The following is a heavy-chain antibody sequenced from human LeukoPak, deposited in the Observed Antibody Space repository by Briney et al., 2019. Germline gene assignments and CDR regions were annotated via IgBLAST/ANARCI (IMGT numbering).Heavy chain of an antibody. CDR1: GGSFSGYY. J-gene: IGHJ6*03. D-gene: IGHD3-10*01. CDR2: INHSGST. CDR3: ARGGMVHRSGSRKYYMDV. Sequence: KSSETLSLTCAVYGGSFSGYYWSWIRQPPGKGLEWIGEINHSGSTNYNPSLKSRVTISVDTSKNQFSLKLSSVTAADTAVYYCARGGMVHRSGSRKYYMDVWGKGTTVTVSS. V-gene: IGHV4-34*01.